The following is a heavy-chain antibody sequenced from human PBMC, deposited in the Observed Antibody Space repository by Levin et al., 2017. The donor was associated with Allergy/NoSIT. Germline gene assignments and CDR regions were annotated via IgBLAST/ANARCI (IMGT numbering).Heavy chain of an antibody. Sequence: GASVKVSCKASGGTFSSYAISWVRQAPGQGLEWMGRIIPILGIANYAQKFQGRVTITADKSTSTAYMELSSLRSEDTAVYYCARETTKTLGYCSGGSCSPLDYWGQGTLVTVSS. V-gene: IGHV1-69*04. CDR1: GGTFSSYA. CDR2: IIPILGIA. D-gene: IGHD2-15*01. J-gene: IGHJ4*02. CDR3: ARETTKTLGYCSGGSCSPLDY.